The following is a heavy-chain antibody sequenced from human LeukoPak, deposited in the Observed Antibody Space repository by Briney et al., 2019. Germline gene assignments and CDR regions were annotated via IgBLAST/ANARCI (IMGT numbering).Heavy chain of an antibody. Sequence: SETLSLTCAVYGGSFSGYYWSWIRQPPGKGLEWIGEINHSGSTNYNPSLKSRVTISVDTSKNQFSLKLSSVTAADTAVYYGAIDGPTYYYGSGSPLWFEPWGERTLVTLSS. V-gene: IGHV4-34*01. CDR2: INHSGST. D-gene: IGHD3-10*01. J-gene: IGHJ5*02. CDR1: GGSFSGYY. CDR3: AIDGPTYYYGSGSPLWFEP.